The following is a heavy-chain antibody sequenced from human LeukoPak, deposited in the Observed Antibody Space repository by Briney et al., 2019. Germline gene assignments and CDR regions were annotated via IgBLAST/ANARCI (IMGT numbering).Heavy chain of an antibody. V-gene: IGHV4-4*07. CDR2: IYNSVNT. D-gene: IGHD5-12*01. CDR3: ARIGGYSGYDGFEY. J-gene: IGHJ4*02. Sequence: SETLSLTCTVPSGSINSHYWSWIRQPAGKGLEWIGRIYNSVNTNYNPSLKSPVTISQDNSKNQLSLKLSSVTAADTAVYYCARIGGYSGYDGFEYWGQGTLVTVSS. CDR1: SGSINSHY.